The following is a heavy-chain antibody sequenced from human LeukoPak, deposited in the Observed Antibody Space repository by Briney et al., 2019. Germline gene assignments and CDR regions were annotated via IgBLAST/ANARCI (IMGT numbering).Heavy chain of an antibody. Sequence: SETLSLTCTVSGGSISSYYWSWIRQPPGKGLEWIGYIYYSGSTNYNPPLKSRVTMSVDTSKNQFSLKLSSVTAADTAVYYCARESSSGWNYFDYWGQGTLVTVSS. CDR1: GGSISSYY. V-gene: IGHV4-59*01. CDR2: IYYSGST. CDR3: ARESSSGWNYFDY. J-gene: IGHJ4*02. D-gene: IGHD6-19*01.